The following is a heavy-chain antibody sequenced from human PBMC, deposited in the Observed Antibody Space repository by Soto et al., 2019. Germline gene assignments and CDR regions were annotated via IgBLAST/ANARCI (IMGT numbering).Heavy chain of an antibody. D-gene: IGHD3-22*01. V-gene: IGHV1-3*05. J-gene: IGHJ4*02. CDR3: AILGTYYFDNSDNYFDF. Sequence: QVQLVQSGADEMKPGASVKVSCKASGYTLTRYSIHWVRQAPGQRLEWMGWINAGNGNTKFSQKFQGRVTITRDTSASTAYMELRGLRSEDTAVYYCAILGTYYFDNSDNYFDFWGQGTLVTVSS. CDR2: INAGNGNT. CDR1: GYTLTRYS.